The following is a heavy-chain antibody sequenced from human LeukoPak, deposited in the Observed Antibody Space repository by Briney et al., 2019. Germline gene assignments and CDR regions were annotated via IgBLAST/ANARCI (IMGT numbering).Heavy chain of an antibody. D-gene: IGHD3-3*01. V-gene: IGHV3-9*01. Sequence: GRSLRLSCAASGFTFDDYAMHWVRQAPRNGLEWVSGISWNSGSIGYADSVKGRFTISRDNAKNSLYLQMNSLRAEDTALYYCAKATYYDFWSGYYDYWGQGTLVTVSS. J-gene: IGHJ4*02. CDR1: GFTFDDYA. CDR2: ISWNSGSI. CDR3: AKATYYDFWSGYYDY.